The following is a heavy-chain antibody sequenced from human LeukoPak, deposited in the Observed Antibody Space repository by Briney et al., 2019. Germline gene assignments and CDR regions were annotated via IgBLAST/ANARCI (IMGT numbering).Heavy chain of an antibody. D-gene: IGHD2-2*01. CDR2: INPSGGST. CDR3: ARDRIVVVPAAITAGSYYYYMDV. J-gene: IGHJ6*03. V-gene: IGHV1-46*01. CDR1: GYTFTSYY. Sequence: ASVKVSCKASGYTFTSYYMHWVRQAPGQGLEWMGIINPSGGSTSYAQKFQGRVTMTRDTSTSTVYMELSSLRSEDTAVYYCARDRIVVVPAAITAGSYYYYMDVWGKGTTVTVSS.